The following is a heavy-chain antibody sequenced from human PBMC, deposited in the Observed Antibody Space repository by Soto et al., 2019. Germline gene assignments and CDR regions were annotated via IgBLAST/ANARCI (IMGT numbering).Heavy chain of an antibody. J-gene: IGHJ5*02. D-gene: IGHD2-15*01. CDR2: IYPGDSDT. CDR1: GYTFTTYW. Sequence: GESLKISCKGSGYTFTTYWIVWVRQMPGKGPEWMGVIYPGDSDTRYSPSFQGQVTISADKSISTAYLQWRSLKASDTVMYYCSLRHCSGGSCNSWFDPWGQGTLVTVSS. CDR3: SLRHCSGGSCNSWFDP. V-gene: IGHV5-51*01.